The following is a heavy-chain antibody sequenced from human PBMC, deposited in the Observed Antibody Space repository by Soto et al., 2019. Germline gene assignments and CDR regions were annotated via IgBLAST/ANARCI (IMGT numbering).Heavy chain of an antibody. D-gene: IGHD6-19*01. J-gene: IGHJ3*02. CDR2: IYYSGST. V-gene: IGHV4-61*01. CDR1: GGSVSSGSYY. CDR3: ARGHVGIAVAGDAFDI. Sequence: SETLSLTCTVSGGSVSSGSYYWSWIRQPPGKGLEWIGYIYYSGSTNYNPSLKIRVTISVDTSKNQFSLKLSSVTAADRAVYYCARGHVGIAVAGDAFDIWGQGTMVTVSS.